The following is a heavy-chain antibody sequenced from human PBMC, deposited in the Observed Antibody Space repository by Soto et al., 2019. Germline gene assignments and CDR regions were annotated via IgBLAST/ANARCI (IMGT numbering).Heavy chain of an antibody. D-gene: IGHD3-9*01. CDR3: ARTAFSLTLGTVLHYFDY. Sequence: PXETLSLTCTVAGSSIRSTYWSWIRQSPGKGLDWIGYIYYSGTTNYNPSLKNRVTISVDTSKNQLSLNLTSVTAADTAVYYCARTAFSLTLGTVLHYFDYWGQGTLVTVSS. V-gene: IGHV4-59*01. CDR1: GSSIRSTY. CDR2: IYYSGTT. J-gene: IGHJ4*02.